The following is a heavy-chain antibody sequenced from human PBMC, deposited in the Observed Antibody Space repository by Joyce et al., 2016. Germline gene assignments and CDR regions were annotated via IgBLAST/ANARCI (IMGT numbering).Heavy chain of an antibody. J-gene: IGHJ3*02. Sequence: QLQLRESGPGLVKSSETLSLTCTVSGGSISRTYYHWGWIRQPPGKGLEWIASVYNTGNTYYNPSLKSRVIISVDTSKNQFSLNLRSVTAADTAVYYCARTLKSTRSGVVISAFDIWGQGTMVTVSS. CDR3: ARTLKSTRSGVVISAFDI. CDR1: GGSISRTYYH. D-gene: IGHD3-3*01. CDR2: VYNTGNT. V-gene: IGHV4-39*07.